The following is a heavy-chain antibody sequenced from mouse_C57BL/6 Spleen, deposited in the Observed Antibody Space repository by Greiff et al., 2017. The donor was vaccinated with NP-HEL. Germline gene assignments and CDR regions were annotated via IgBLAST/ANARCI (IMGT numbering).Heavy chain of an antibody. CDR1: GFSLTSYA. CDR2: IWTGGGT. J-gene: IGHJ2*01. D-gene: IGHD1-1*01. Sequence: VKLVESGPGLVAPSQSLSITCTVSGFSLTSYAISWVRQPPGKGLEWLGVIWTGGGTNYNSALKSRLSISKDNSKSQVFLKMNSLQTDDTARYYCARTSHYYGSSSYYFDYWGQGTTLTVSS. V-gene: IGHV2-9-1*01. CDR3: ARTSHYYGSSSYYFDY.